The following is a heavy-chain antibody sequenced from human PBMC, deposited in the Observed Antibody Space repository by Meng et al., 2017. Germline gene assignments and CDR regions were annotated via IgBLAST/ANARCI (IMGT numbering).Heavy chain of an antibody. CDR1: GFTFSTYA. CDR2: ISFDGSNE. Sequence: HVELVESGGGLVQPGRSLSLSCAACGFTFSTYAMHWVRQAPGKGLEWVAVISFDGSNENYADSVKGRFTISRDNSKNTLYLQMNSLSAEDTAVYFCARPPQYGDFWFYFDYWGQGTLVTVSS. CDR3: ARPPQYGDFWFYFDY. D-gene: IGHD4-17*01. J-gene: IGHJ4*02. V-gene: IGHV3-30*01.